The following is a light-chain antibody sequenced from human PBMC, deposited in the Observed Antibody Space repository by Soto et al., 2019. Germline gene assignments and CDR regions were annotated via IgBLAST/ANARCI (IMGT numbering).Light chain of an antibody. V-gene: IGLV9-49*03. Sequence: QLVLTQPPSASASLGASVTLTCTRNSGYNNYKVDWYQQGPGKGPRFVMRVGTGGIVGSKGDGIPDRFSVLGSGLNRYLTIKDIQEEDESDYHCGADHGSGSNVIFGGGTKLTVL. J-gene: IGLJ2*01. CDR1: SGYNNYK. CDR3: GADHGSGSNVI. CDR2: VGTGGIVG.